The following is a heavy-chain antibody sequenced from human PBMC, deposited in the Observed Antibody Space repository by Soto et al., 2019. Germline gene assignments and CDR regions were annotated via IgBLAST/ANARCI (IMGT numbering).Heavy chain of an antibody. CDR2: ISSSGSTA. Sequence: GGSLRLSCAASGFTFSRFELHWVRQAPGKGLEWISYISSSGSTAYYAPSVEGRFTISRDNANNSVYLQMDSLRAEDTALYYCTRAAWFPYLSFYWGQGALVTVSS. J-gene: IGHJ4*02. V-gene: IGHV3-48*03. CDR3: TRAAWFPYLSFY. D-gene: IGHD3-10*01. CDR1: GFTFSRFE.